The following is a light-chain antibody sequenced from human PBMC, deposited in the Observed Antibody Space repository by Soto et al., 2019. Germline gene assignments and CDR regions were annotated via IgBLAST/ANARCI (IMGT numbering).Light chain of an antibody. J-gene: IGKJ4*01. V-gene: IGKV3-15*01. CDR2: DAS. CDR3: HQYYKWPLT. Sequence: EIVMTQSPATLSVSPGERVTLSCRASQSAISNLAWYQQKPGQTPRLLIYDASTRATDIPARFSGSGSGTDFTLTISSLLSEDFAVYYCHQYYKWPLTFGEGTKVDIK. CDR1: QSAISN.